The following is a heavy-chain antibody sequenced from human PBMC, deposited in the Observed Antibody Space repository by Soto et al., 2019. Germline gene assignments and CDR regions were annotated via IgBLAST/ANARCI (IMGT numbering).Heavy chain of an antibody. J-gene: IGHJ5*02. V-gene: IGHV3-23*01. CDR1: GSTFSSYA. D-gene: IGHD1-26*01. CDR2: ISGSGGST. CDR3: AKVGVGVGFDP. Sequence: PGGYLRLSCAASGSTFSSYAMSWVRQAPGKGLEWVSAISGSGGSTYYADSVKGRFTISRDNSKNTLYLQMNSLRAEDTAVYYGAKVGVGVGFDPWGQGTLVTVSS.